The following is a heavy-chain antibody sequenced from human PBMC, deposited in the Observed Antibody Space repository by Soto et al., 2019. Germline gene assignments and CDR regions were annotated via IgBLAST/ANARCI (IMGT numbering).Heavy chain of an antibody. CDR2: IYYSGNT. V-gene: IGHV4-61*08. Sequence: SETLSLTCTVSGGSISSGGHYWSWIRQHPGKGLEWIGYIYYSGNTNYNPSLKSRVTISVDTSKNQFSLKLSSVTAADTAVYYCARGIAAAGSNWFDPWGQGTLVTVSS. CDR3: ARGIAAAGSNWFDP. D-gene: IGHD6-13*01. J-gene: IGHJ5*02. CDR1: GGSISSGGHY.